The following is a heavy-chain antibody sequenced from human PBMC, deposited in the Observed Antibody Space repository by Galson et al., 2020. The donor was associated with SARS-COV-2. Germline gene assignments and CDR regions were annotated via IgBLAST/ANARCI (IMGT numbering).Heavy chain of an antibody. CDR2: IYYSGTT. CDR3: VRQGYDSRGYFFDA. Sequence: ASETLSLTCTVSGGSIGSYRWTWIRQPPGKELHWIGDIYYSGTTNYNPSLKSRLTMSVDTSKNQFSLRLNSVTAADTAVYYCVRQGYDSRGYFFDAWGPGTLVTVS. J-gene: IGHJ4*02. V-gene: IGHV4-59*08. CDR1: GGSIGSYR. D-gene: IGHD3-22*01.